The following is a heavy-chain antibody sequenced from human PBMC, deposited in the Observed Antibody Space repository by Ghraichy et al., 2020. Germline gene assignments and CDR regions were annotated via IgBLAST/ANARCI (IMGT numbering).Heavy chain of an antibody. CDR1: GGSFSSYY. Sequence: SETLSLTCAVYGGSFSSYYWSWIRQPPGKGLEWIGEINHSGSTNYNPSLKSRVTISVDTSKNQFSLKLSSVTAADTAVYYCAGHPQYCSSTSCYVRLTVGAFDIWGQGTMVTVSS. D-gene: IGHD2-2*01. CDR3: AGHPQYCSSTSCYVRLTVGAFDI. V-gene: IGHV4-34*01. J-gene: IGHJ3*02. CDR2: INHSGST.